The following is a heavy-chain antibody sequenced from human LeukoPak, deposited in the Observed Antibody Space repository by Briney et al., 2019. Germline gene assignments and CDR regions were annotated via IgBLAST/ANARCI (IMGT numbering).Heavy chain of an antibody. CDR2: FDPEHGET. CDR1: GYTLTELS. J-gene: IGHJ4*02. V-gene: IGHV1-24*01. D-gene: IGHD2-15*01. CDR3: ATDPVGYCNADGCYSVDY. Sequence: ASVKVSCKVSGYTLTELSMHWARQAPGKGLEWMGGFDPEHGETVYAQKFQGRLTMTEDTSTHTAYMELSSLRSDHTAVYYCATDPVGYCNADGCYSVDYWGQGTLVTVSS.